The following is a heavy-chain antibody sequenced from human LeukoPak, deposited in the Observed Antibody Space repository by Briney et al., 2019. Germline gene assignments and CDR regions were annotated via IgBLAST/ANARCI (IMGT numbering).Heavy chain of an antibody. D-gene: IGHD6-13*01. V-gene: IGHV3-48*03. CDR2: ISSSGSTI. J-gene: IGHJ4*02. Sequence: GGSLRLSCAASGFTFSSYEMNWVRQAPGKGLEWVSYISSSGSTIYYADSVKGRFTISRDNAKNLLYLQMNSLRAEDTAVYYCATTSSSWYGVDYWGQGTLVTVSS. CDR1: GFTFSSYE. CDR3: ATTSSSWYGVDY.